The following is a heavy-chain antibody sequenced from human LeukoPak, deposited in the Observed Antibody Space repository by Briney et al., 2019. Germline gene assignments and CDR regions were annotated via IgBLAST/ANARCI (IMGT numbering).Heavy chain of an antibody. D-gene: IGHD2-15*01. CDR1: GFTFSSYS. CDR2: ISSRSSYI. J-gene: IGHJ6*03. CDR3: ARPAVVDSTGSYYYYYMDV. V-gene: IGHV3-21*01. Sequence: GGSLRLSCAASGFTFSSYSMNWVRQAPGKGLEWVSSISSRSSYIYYADSVKGRFTISRDNAKNSLYLQMNSLRAEDTAVYYCARPAVVDSTGSYYYYYMDVWGKGTTVTVSS.